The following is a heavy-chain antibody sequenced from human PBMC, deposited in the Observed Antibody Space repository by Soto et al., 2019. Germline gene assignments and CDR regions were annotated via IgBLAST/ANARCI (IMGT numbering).Heavy chain of an antibody. CDR1: GGSISSTNW. J-gene: IGHJ4*02. CDR3: AREGSIAAADGPRGGIDY. Sequence: SETLSLTCVVSGGSISSTNWWTWVRQTPGKGLGWIGEIYHTGSTKYNPSLKNRVTISLDKSNNQFSLKLSSVTAADTAVYYCAREGSIAAADGPRGGIDYWGQGTLVTVSS. CDR2: IYHTGST. V-gene: IGHV4-4*02. D-gene: IGHD6-13*01.